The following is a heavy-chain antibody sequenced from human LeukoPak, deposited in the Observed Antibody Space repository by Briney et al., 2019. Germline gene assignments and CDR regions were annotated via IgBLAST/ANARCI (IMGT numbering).Heavy chain of an antibody. CDR2: IRNKAKSYST. D-gene: IGHD1-26*01. J-gene: IGHJ4*02. CDR1: GFTFSDDY. V-gene: IGHV3-72*01. Sequence: GGSLRLSCAVSGFTFSDDYMDWVRQASGKGLEWVGRIRNKAKSYSTEYAASVKGRFTLSRDDSKNSVYLQMNSLKTEDTAVYYCVALGVGAPDYWSQGTLVTVSS. CDR3: VALGVGAPDY.